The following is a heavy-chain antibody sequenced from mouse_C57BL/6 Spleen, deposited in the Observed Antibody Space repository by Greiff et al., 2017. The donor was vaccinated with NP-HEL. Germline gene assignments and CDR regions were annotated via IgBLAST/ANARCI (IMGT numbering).Heavy chain of an antibody. CDR3: ARGGYDYLFAY. V-gene: IGHV1-64*01. CDR1: GYTFTSYW. CDR2: ILPIFVGL. D-gene: IGHD2-4*01. J-gene: IGHJ3*01. Sequence: QVQLQQPGAELVKPGASVKLSCKASGYTFTSYWMHWVKQRPGHGLGWLGLILPIFVGLNYNEKFKSKAHLTVDKSSSTAYMQLSSLTSEDSAVYYCARGGYDYLFAYWGQGTLVTVSA.